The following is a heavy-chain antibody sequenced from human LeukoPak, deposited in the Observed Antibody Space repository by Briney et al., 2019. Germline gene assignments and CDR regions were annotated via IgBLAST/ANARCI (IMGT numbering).Heavy chain of an antibody. J-gene: IGHJ3*02. V-gene: IGHV3-48*02. CDR2: ISSSSSTI. CDR1: GFTFSSYS. CDR3: ARAITMIDLDAFDI. D-gene: IGHD3-22*01. Sequence: GGSLRLSCAASGFTFSSYSMNWARQAPGKGLEWVSYISSSSSTIYYADSVKGRFTISRDNAKNSLYLQMNSLRDEDTAVYYCARAITMIDLDAFDIWGQGTMVTVSS.